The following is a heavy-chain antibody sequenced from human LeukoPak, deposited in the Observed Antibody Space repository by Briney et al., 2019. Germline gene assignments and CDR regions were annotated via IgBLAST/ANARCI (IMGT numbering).Heavy chain of an antibody. CDR3: AKDPETYSSRWFDS. J-gene: IGHJ5*01. CDR2: LSDNGGSP. Sequence: GGSLRLSCAASGFTFSNYAMSWVRQAPGKGREWVSSLSDNGGSPYYADSVKGRFTISRDNSKNTLHLHLNSLRVEDTAVYYCAKDPETYSSRWFDSWGQGTLVTVSS. CDR1: GFTFSNYA. V-gene: IGHV3-23*01. D-gene: IGHD2-21*01.